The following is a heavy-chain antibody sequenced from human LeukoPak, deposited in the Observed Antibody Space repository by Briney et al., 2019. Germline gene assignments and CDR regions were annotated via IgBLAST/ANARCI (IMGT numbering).Heavy chain of an antibody. D-gene: IGHD2-8*02. Sequence: PGGSLRLSCAASGFTFSTYAMSWVRQAPGKGLEWVSSIDDNSVYTYYADSVKGRFTISRDNSKNTLYLQMNSLRAEDTAVYYCAKDRHSHTGLGAFDIWGQGTVVTVSS. V-gene: IGHV3-23*01. J-gene: IGHJ3*02. CDR3: AKDRHSHTGLGAFDI. CDR1: GFTFSTYA. CDR2: IDDNSVYT.